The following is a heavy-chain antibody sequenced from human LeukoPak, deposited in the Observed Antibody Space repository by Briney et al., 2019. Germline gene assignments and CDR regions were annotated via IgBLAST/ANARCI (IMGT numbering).Heavy chain of an antibody. CDR2: SGST. J-gene: IGHJ1*01. V-gene: IGHV4-39*07. CDR1: GASISFSSYY. Sequence: WASLSPTLTVSGASISFSSYYSGWIRPPPRKGLEWIGSGSTYYHPSLSSRVTISVHTSKNQFSLKLSSVTAPDTAVYFCAGPWCDDSGGYYTWYFHHWGRGILATVSS. D-gene: IGHD3-22*01. CDR3: AGPWCDDSGGYYTWYFHH.